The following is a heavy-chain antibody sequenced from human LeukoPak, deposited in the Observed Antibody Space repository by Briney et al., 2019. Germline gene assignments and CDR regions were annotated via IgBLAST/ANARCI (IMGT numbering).Heavy chain of an antibody. V-gene: IGHV4-30-4*07. CDR2: MYNSGTT. D-gene: IGHD3-10*01. J-gene: IGHJ5*02. CDR1: GDSISSGGYS. Sequence: PSETLSLTCVVSGDSISSGGYSWNWIRQPPGKGLEWIGYMYNSGTTSYNPSLKSRVTMSVDTSKNQFSLKLSSVTAADTAVYYCARGISITMVRGVKPLNWFDPWGQGTLVTVSS. CDR3: ARGISITMVRGVKPLNWFDP.